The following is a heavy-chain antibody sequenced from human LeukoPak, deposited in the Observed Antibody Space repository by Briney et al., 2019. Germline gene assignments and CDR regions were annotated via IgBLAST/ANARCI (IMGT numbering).Heavy chain of an antibody. D-gene: IGHD1-14*01. V-gene: IGHV4-59*01. J-gene: IGHJ4*02. CDR2: FSYSGST. CDR1: GGSISSNH. CDR3: ARSGRTPFGY. Sequence: PSETLSLTCTVSGGSISSNHWSWIRQPPGKGLEWIADFSYSGSTDYNPPLKSRVTISVDTSKNQFSLKLSSVAAADTAVYYCARSGRTPFGYWGQGTLVTVSS.